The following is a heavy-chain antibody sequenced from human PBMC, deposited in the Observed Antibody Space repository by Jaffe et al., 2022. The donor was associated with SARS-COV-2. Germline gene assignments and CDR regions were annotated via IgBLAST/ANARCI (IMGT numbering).Heavy chain of an antibody. CDR1: GYTFTSYD. CDR3: ARGDRIQLWQSYWYFDL. CDR2: MNPNSGNT. D-gene: IGHD5-18*01. V-gene: IGHV1-8*01. J-gene: IGHJ2*01. Sequence: QVQLVQSGAEVKKPGASVKVSCKASGYTFTSYDINWVRQATGQGLEWMGWMNPNSGNTGYAQKFQGRVTMTRNTSISTAYMELSSLRSEDTAVYYCARGDRIQLWQSYWYFDLWGRGTLVTVSS.